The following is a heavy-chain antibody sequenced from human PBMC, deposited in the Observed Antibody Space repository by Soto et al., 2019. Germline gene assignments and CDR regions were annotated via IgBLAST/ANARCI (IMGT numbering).Heavy chain of an antibody. CDR3: AKEMGATVTTAGSYYFDY. Sequence: QVQLVESGGGVVQPGRSLRLSCAASGFTFSSYGMHWVRQAPGKGLEWVAVISYDGSNKYYADSVKGRFTISRDNSKNTLYMQMNSLRAEDTAVYYCAKEMGATVTTAGSYYFDYWGQGTLVSVSS. D-gene: IGHD4-17*01. CDR2: ISYDGSNK. CDR1: GFTFSSYG. J-gene: IGHJ4*02. V-gene: IGHV3-30*18.